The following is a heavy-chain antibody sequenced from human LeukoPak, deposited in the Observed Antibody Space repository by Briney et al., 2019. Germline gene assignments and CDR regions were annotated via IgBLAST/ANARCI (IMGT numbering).Heavy chain of an antibody. J-gene: IGHJ4*02. CDR3: TTDRREGSYYNFDY. CDR1: GFTFSNAW. Sequence: PGGSLRLSCAASGFTFSNAWMSWVRQAPRKGLEWVGRIKSKTDGGTTDYAAPVKGRFTISRDDSKNTLYLQMNSLKTEDTAVYYCTTDRREGSYYNFDYWGQGTLVTVSS. D-gene: IGHD1-26*01. CDR2: IKSKTDGGTT. V-gene: IGHV3-15*01.